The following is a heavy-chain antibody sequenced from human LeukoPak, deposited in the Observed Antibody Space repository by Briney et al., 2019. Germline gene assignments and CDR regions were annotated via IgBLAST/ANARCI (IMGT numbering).Heavy chain of an antibody. CDR3: ARGRPLVVPFDY. CDR2: IYYSGST. D-gene: IGHD2-15*01. J-gene: IGHJ4*02. V-gene: IGHV4-59*01. Sequence: TSETLSLTCTVSGGSISSYYWSWIRQPPGKGLEWIGYIYYSGSTNYNPSLKSRVTISVDTSKNQFSLKLSSVTAADTAVYYCARGRPLVVPFDYWGQGTLVTVSS. CDR1: GGSISSYY.